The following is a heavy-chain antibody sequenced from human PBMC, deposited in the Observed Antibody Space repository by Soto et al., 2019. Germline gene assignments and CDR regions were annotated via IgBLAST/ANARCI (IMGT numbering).Heavy chain of an antibody. CDR2: ISGSGGAS. CDR3: ARPDGDYFYNHMDV. Sequence: EVQLLESGGGLVQPGGSLRLSCVASGFTFSRYVMSWLRQAPGKGLEWVSVISGSGGASYYAASVKGRFTISRDNSKNTLYLEMKSLGAGDTALYYCARPDGDYFYNHMDVWGKGTTVTVSS. V-gene: IGHV3-23*01. CDR1: GFTFSRYV. D-gene: IGHD3-10*01. J-gene: IGHJ6*03.